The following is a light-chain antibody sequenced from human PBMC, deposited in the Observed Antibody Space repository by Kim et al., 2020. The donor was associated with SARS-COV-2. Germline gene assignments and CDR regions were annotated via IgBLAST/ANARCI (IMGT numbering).Light chain of an antibody. CDR1: QSLVYSDGNSY. J-gene: IGKJ3*01. V-gene: IGKV2-30*01. CDR2: KVS. CDR3: MQGTHWPFT. Sequence: PASISFRYRQSLVYSDGNSYLNWFHQRPGQSPRRLIYKVSNRDSGAPDRFSGSGSGTDFTLQISRVEAEDVGVYYCMQGTHWPFTLGPGTKVDIK.